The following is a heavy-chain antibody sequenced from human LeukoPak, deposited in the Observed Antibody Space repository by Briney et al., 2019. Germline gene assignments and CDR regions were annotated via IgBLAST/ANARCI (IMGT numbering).Heavy chain of an antibody. CDR1: GGTSSSYA. V-gene: IGHV1-69*04. Sequence: SVTVSCKASGGTSSSYAISWVRQAPGQGLEWMGRIIPILGIANYAQKLQGRVTITADKSTSTAYMELSSLRSEDTAVYYCARDGSGYDYSSYWGQGTLVTVSS. D-gene: IGHD5-12*01. CDR3: ARDGSGYDYSSY. J-gene: IGHJ4*02. CDR2: IIPILGIA.